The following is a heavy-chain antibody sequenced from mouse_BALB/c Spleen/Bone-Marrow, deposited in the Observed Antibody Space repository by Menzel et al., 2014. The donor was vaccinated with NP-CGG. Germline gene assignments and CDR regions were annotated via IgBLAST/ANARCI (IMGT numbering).Heavy chain of an antibody. V-gene: IGHV14-3*02. J-gene: IGHJ3*01. CDR1: GFDIKDTY. D-gene: IGHD4-1*01. CDR3: VRWELGRAWFAY. CDR2: IDPANGNT. Sequence: VQLQQPGAELVKPGASVKLSCTASGFDIKDTYMHWVKQRPEQGLEWIGRIDPANGNTKYDPKFQGKATITADTSSNKAYLQLSGRTSEDTAVYYCVRWELGRAWFAYWGQGTLVTVSA.